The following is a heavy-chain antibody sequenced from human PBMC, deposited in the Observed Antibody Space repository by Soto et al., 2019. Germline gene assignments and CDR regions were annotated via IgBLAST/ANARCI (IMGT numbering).Heavy chain of an antibody. Sequence: QVQLQESGPGLVKPSQTLSLTCTVSGGSISSGGYYWSWIRQHPGQGLEWIGYIYYSGSTYYNPSLKSRVTISVDTSKNQFSLKLSSVTVADTAVYYCARSSTSANYFDYWGQGTLVTVSS. D-gene: IGHD2-2*01. J-gene: IGHJ4*02. CDR1: GGSISSGGYY. CDR2: IYYSGST. CDR3: ARSSTSANYFDY. V-gene: IGHV4-31*03.